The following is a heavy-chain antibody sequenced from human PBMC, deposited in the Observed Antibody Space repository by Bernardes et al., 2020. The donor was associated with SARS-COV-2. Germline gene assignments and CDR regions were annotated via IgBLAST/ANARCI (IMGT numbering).Heavy chain of an antibody. J-gene: IGHJ3*02. CDR1: GFTFSTDR. V-gene: IGHV3-21*01. CDR3: ARDRGSSDAFDI. Sequence: GGSLRLSCAVSGFTFSTDRMNWVRQAPGQGLEWLSSISGCGTYIFYTDSVKCRFTISRDNAKNSLYLQMNSLRVEDTALYYCARDRGSSDAFDIWGQVTTVTLSS. D-gene: IGHD3-16*01. CDR2: ISGCGTYI.